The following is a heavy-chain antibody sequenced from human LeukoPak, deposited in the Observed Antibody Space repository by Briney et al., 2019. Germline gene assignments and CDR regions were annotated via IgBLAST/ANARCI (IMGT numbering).Heavy chain of an antibody. CDR2: INHSGST. V-gene: IGHV4-34*01. CDR3: ARWPPAIFGVENWFDP. Sequence: SETLSLTCAVYGGSFSGYYWSWIRQPPGKGLEWIGEINHSGSTNYNPSLKSRVTISVDTSKSQFSLKLSSVTAADTAVYYCARWPPAIFGVENWFDPWGQGTLVTVSS. CDR1: GGSFSGYY. J-gene: IGHJ5*02. D-gene: IGHD3-3*01.